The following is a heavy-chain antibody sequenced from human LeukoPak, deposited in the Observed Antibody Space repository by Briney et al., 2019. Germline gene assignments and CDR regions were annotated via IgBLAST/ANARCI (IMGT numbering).Heavy chain of an antibody. CDR3: AKGVEDSGIYYYYYMDV. J-gene: IGHJ6*03. V-gene: IGHV3-53*01. CDR2: IYGDGST. D-gene: IGHD2-15*01. CDR1: GVIVRNNY. Sequence: PGGSLRLSCAASGVIVRNNYMNWVRQAPGEGLEWVSVIYGDGSTYYADSVKGRFTISRDNSKNTLYLQMNGLRAEDTAVYYCAKGVEDSGIYYYYYMDVWGKGTTVTVSS.